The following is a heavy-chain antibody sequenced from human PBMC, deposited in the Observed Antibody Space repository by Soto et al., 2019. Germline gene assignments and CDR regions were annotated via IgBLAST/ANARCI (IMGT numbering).Heavy chain of an antibody. V-gene: IGHV1-69*06. CDR1: GGSFSSYA. CDR3: ARAGPVSGNHALDI. J-gene: IGHJ3*02. Sequence: QVQLVQSGAEVKKPGSSVKVSCKASGGSFSSYAISWVRQAPVQGLEWMGGIIPIFGAPTYAQKFQGRVTSIADKSTSTAYMELSSLRSEDTALYYCARAGPVSGNHALDIWGQGTLVTVSS. CDR2: IIPIFGAP. D-gene: IGHD6-19*01.